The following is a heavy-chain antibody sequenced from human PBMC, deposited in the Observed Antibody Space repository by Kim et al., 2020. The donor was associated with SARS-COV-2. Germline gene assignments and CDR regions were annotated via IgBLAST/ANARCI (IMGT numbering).Heavy chain of an antibody. CDR2: IYYSGNT. J-gene: IGHJ6*02. CDR1: GGSISSGDYY. Sequence: SETLSLTCTVSGGSISSGDYYCSWIRQPPGKGLEWIGYIYYSGNTFYNPSLKSRITISVDTSKNQFSLKLTSVTAADTAVYYCARGGYFYYIMDVWGQGTTVTVSS. V-gene: IGHV4-30-4*01. CDR3: ARGGYFYYIMDV.